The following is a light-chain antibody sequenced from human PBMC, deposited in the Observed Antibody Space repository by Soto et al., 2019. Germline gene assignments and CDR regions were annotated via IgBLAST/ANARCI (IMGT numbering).Light chain of an antibody. CDR1: QSVTSSY. CDR2: DAS. Sequence: PGERATLSCRASQSVTSSYLAWYQQKPGQAPRLFIYDASNRATGIPDRFSGSGSGTDFTLTISRLEPEDFAVYYCQQYGSSPQNTFGGGTKVEIK. J-gene: IGKJ4*01. V-gene: IGKV3-20*01. CDR3: QQYGSSPQNT.